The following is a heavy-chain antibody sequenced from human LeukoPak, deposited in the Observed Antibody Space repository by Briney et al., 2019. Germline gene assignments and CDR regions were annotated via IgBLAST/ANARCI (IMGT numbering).Heavy chain of an antibody. D-gene: IGHD6-13*01. V-gene: IGHV1-2*02. CDR3: ARDLGYSCTSGGY. CDR1: GYTFTGYY. CDR2: INPNSGGT. Sequence: ASVKVSCKASGYTFTGYYMHWVRQAPGQGLEWMGWINPNSGGTNYAQKFQGRVTMTRDTSISTAYMELSRLRSDDTAVYYCARDLGYSCTSGGYWGQGTLVTVSS. J-gene: IGHJ4*02.